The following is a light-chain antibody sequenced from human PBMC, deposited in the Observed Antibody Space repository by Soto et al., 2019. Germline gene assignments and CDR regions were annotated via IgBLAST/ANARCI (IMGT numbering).Light chain of an antibody. Sequence: QSVRTHPPSASATPGQRVTISCSGRSSDVGSNTVNWYQQFPGAAPKLLIYSNDQRPSGVPDRFSAYKSGTSASLAISGLQSEDEADYYCATWDGSLFGHLFGPRTKVTVL. CDR1: SSDVGSNT. V-gene: IGLV1-44*01. J-gene: IGLJ1*01. CDR2: SND. CDR3: ATWDGSLFGHL.